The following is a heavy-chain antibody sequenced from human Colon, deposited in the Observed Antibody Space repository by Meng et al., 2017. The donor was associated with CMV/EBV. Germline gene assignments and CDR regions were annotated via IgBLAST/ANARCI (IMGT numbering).Heavy chain of an antibody. V-gene: IGHV3-23*01. J-gene: IGHJ6*02. CDR1: GFTFSSYA. D-gene: IGHD2-8*01. Sequence: GESLKISCADSGFTFSSYAMNWVRQAPGKGLEWVSGISASGGSTFYADSVKGRFTISRDNSKNTLYLQMISLRVEDTAVYYCAKIVCSNGICYTGYYDGMDVRGQGTTVTVSS. CDR3: AKIVCSNGICYTGYYDGMDV. CDR2: ISASGGST.